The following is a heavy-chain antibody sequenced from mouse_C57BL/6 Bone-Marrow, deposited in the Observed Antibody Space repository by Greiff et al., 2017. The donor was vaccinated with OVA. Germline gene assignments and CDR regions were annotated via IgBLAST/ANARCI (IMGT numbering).Heavy chain of an antibody. Sequence: EVQRVESGGGLVQPKGSLKLSCAASGFSFNTYAMNWVRQAPGKGLEWVARIRSKSNNYATYYADSVKDRFTISRDDSESMLYLQMNNLKTEDTAMYYCVRQLGQRAMDYWGQGTSVTVSS. CDR1: GFSFNTYA. D-gene: IGHD4-1*01. V-gene: IGHV10-1*01. J-gene: IGHJ4*01. CDR3: VRQLGQRAMDY. CDR2: IRSKSNNYAT.